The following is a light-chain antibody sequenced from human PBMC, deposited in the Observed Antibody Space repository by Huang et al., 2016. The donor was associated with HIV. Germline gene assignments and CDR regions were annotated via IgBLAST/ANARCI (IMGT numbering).Light chain of an antibody. CDR2: LGS. CDR1: QSVLHTNAYNY. J-gene: IGKJ2*01. Sequence: DIVMIQSPLSLPVTPGEPASISCRSSQSVLHTNAYNYLDWYLQKTGQSPQLLIYLGSSRASGVPDRFSGGGSGTRFSLNISRVEAEDAGIYYCMEDLKTPYTFGQGTKLEIK. V-gene: IGKV2-28*01. CDR3: MEDLKTPYT.